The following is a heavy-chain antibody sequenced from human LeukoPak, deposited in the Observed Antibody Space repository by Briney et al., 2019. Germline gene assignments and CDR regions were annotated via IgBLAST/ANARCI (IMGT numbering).Heavy chain of an antibody. J-gene: IGHJ4*02. V-gene: IGHV3-66*01. Sequence: PGGSLRLSCAASGFTVSSNYMSWVRQARGRGLEWVSVIYSGGSTYYADSVKGRFTISRDNSKNTLFLQMNSLRAGDTAVYYCARGTVTMVDYWGQGTLVTVSS. CDR3: ARGTVTMVDY. CDR2: IYSGGST. CDR1: GFTVSSNY. D-gene: IGHD3-10*01.